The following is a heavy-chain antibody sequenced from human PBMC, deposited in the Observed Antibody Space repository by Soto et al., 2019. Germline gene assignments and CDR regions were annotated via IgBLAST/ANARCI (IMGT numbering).Heavy chain of an antibody. V-gene: IGHV1-18*01. D-gene: IGHD3-10*01. CDR1: GYTFISYG. CDR3: ARDFRAGIYYGSGSSVDY. J-gene: IGHJ4*02. Sequence: QVQLVQSGAEVKKPGASVKVSCKASGYTFISYGISWVRQAPGLGLEWMGWISAYNGNTKYAQKVQDRVTMTTDTSTSTAKMELRSLRSDDTAVYYCARDFRAGIYYGSGSSVDYWGQGTLVTVSS. CDR2: ISAYNGNT.